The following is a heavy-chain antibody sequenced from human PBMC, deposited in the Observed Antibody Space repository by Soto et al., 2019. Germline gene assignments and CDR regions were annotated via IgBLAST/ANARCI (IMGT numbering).Heavy chain of an antibody. D-gene: IGHD3-3*01. Sequence: QVHLVQSGAEVKKPGASVKVSCKASGYTFTSHGISWVRRAPGQGLEWVGWISSYNGNTNYAQNFQARVTMTTATSTSTAYMELRSLRSDDTAVYFCTKCKTGSNSGFWNGHHSHFDYRGQGTLVTVSS. V-gene: IGHV1-18*04. CDR1: GYTFTSHG. CDR3: TKCKTGSNSGFWNGHHSHFDY. J-gene: IGHJ4*02. CDR2: ISSYNGNT.